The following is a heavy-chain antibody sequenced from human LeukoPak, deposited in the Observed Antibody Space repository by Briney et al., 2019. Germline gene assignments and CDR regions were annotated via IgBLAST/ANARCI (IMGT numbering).Heavy chain of an antibody. V-gene: IGHV4-59*12. CDR2: IYYSGST. Sequence: SETLSLTCTVSGGSISSYYWSWIRQPPGKGLEWIGYIYYSGSTYYNPSLKSRVTISVDTSKNQFSLKLSSVTAADTAVYYCARDNSYYRDYWGQGTLVTVSS. J-gene: IGHJ4*02. D-gene: IGHD3-10*01. CDR3: ARDNSYYRDY. CDR1: GGSISSYY.